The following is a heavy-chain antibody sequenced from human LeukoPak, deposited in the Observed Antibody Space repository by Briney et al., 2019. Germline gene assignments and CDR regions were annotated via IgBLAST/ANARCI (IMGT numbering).Heavy chain of an antibody. Sequence: PSETLSLTCTVSGGSISSSSYYWGWIRQPPGKGLEWIGSIHYSGSTNYNPSLKSRVTISVDTSKNQFSLKLSSVTAADTAVYYCAREADYDSSGYSAGDAFDIWGQGTMVTVSS. CDR1: GGSISSSSYY. CDR3: AREADYDSSGYSAGDAFDI. D-gene: IGHD3-22*01. J-gene: IGHJ3*02. CDR2: IHYSGST. V-gene: IGHV4-39*07.